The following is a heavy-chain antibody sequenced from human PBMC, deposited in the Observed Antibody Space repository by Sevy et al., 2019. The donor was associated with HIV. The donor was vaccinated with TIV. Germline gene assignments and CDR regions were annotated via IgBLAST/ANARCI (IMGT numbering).Heavy chain of an antibody. J-gene: IGHJ4*02. CDR2: INHSGST. V-gene: IGHV4-34*01. Sequence: SETLSLTCTVYGGSFSGYYWSWIRQPPGKGLEWIGEINHSGSTNYNPSLKSRVTISVDTSKNQFSLRLSSVTAADTAVYYCARGEGDLTIWGQGTLVTVSS. D-gene: IGHD3-3*01. CDR1: GGSFSGYY. CDR3: ARGEGDLTI.